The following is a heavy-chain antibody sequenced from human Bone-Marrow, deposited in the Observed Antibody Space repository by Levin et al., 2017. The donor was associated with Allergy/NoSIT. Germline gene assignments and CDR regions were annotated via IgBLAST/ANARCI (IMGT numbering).Heavy chain of an antibody. Sequence: GESLKISCKASGYTFTSYAMNWVRQAPGQGLEWMGWINTNTGNPTYAQGFTGRFVFSLDTSVSTAYLQISSLKAEDTAVYYCARDFLDRSGAVAVNWFDPWGQGTLVTVSS. CDR1: GYTFTSYA. D-gene: IGHD6-19*01. CDR3: ARDFLDRSGAVAVNWFDP. V-gene: IGHV7-4-1*02. J-gene: IGHJ5*02. CDR2: INTNTGNP.